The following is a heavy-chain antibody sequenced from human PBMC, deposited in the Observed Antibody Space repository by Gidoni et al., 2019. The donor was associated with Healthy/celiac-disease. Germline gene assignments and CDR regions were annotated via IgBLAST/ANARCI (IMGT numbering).Heavy chain of an antibody. CDR3: ARSRDWRVYYYYYGMDV. Sequence: QLQLVQSGAEVKKPGSSVKVSCKASGGTFSSYAISWVRQAPGQGLEWMGGIIPIFGTANYAQKFQGRVTITADESTSTAYMELSSLRSEDTAVYYCARSRDWRVYYYYYGMDVWGQGTTVTVSS. V-gene: IGHV1-69*01. D-gene: IGHD3-3*01. CDR2: IIPIFGTA. CDR1: GGTFSSYA. J-gene: IGHJ6*02.